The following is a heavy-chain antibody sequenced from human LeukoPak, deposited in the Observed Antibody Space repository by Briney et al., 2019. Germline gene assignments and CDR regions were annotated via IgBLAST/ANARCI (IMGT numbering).Heavy chain of an antibody. CDR1: GFTFSSYS. CDR3: ARGIFDCGGDCQGE. J-gene: IGHJ4*02. D-gene: IGHD2-21*02. Sequence: PGGSLRLSCAASGFTFSSYSMNWVRQAPGKGLEWVSSISSSSSYIYYADSVKGRFTISRDNAKNSLYLQMNSLRAEDTAVYYCARGIFDCGGDCQGEWGQGTLVTVSS. V-gene: IGHV3-21*01. CDR2: ISSSSSYI.